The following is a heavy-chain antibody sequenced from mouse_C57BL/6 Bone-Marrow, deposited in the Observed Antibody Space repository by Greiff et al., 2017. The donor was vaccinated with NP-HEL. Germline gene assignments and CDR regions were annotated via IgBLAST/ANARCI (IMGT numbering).Heavy chain of an antibody. CDR3: ARGQLRPSWFAY. D-gene: IGHD3-2*02. CDR1: GFTFSSYG. J-gene: IGHJ3*01. V-gene: IGHV5-6*01. CDR2: ISSGGSYT. Sequence: EVMLVESGGDLVKPGGSLKLSCAASGFTFSSYGMSWVRQTPDKRLEWVATISSGGSYTYYPDSVKGRFTISRDNAKNTLYLQMSSLKSEDTAMYYCARGQLRPSWFAYWGQGTLVTVSA.